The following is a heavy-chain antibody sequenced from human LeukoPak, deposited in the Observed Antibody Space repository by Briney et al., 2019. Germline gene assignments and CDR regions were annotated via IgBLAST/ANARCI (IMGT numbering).Heavy chain of an antibody. CDR3: AKSGVLAAIGECFDY. Sequence: GGSLRLSCAASGLTFSSYAMSWVRQAPGKGLEWVSVISGTGGRTYYADSVKGRFTISRDNYKNTLYLQMNSLRAEDTAVYYCAKSGVLAAIGECFDYWGQGTLITVSS. CDR2: ISGTGGRT. V-gene: IGHV3-23*01. CDR1: GLTFSSYA. J-gene: IGHJ4*02. D-gene: IGHD2-15*01.